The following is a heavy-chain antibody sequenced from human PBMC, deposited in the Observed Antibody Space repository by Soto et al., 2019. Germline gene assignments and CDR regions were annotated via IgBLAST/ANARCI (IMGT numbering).Heavy chain of an antibody. J-gene: IGHJ4*02. CDR3: GTRGGGGGY. V-gene: IGHV3-53*01. CDR1: GFTVSNNY. D-gene: IGHD3-10*01. Sequence: EVQLVESGGGLIQPGGSLRLSCAVSGFTVSNNYMSWVRQAPGKGLEGVSVIYSGGYTAYGDSVKGRFTISRDNSKNTLYPKKKSTRADHTAVYYGGTRGGGGGYWGQGTLVTVSS. CDR2: IYSGGYT.